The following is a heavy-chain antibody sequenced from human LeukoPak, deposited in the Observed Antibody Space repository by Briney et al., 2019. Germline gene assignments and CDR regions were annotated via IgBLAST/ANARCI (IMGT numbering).Heavy chain of an antibody. D-gene: IGHD3-10*01. V-gene: IGHV3-7*01. J-gene: IGHJ4*02. CDR3: ARDSSWFGEPDY. Sequence: GGSLRLSCAASGFTLSSYWMSWVRQAPGKGLERVANIKKDGSEKYYVDSVKGRFTISRDNAKNSLYLQMNSLRGEDTAVYYCARDSSWFGEPDYWGQGTLVTVSS. CDR1: GFTLSSYW. CDR2: IKKDGSEK.